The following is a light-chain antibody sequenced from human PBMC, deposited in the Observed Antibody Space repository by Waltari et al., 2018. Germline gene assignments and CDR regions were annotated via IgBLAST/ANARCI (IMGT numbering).Light chain of an antibody. CDR3: NSRDSGSSPVRK. V-gene: IGLV3-19*01. J-gene: IGLJ3*02. CDR1: SLRNYY. Sequence: SSELTQDTAVSVALGQTVRITCHGDSLRNYYASWYQQKPGQAPILVLYGKNNRPSGIPDRFSGSSSGNTSSLTITGAQAEDEADYYCNSRDSGSSPVRKFGGGTKLTV. CDR2: GKN.